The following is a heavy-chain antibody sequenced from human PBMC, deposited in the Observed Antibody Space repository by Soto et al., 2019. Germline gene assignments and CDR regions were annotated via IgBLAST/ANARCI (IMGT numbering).Heavy chain of an antibody. D-gene: IGHD3-10*01. CDR2: MNPNSGNT. CDR3: ARGELLWFGELLR. Sequence: QVQLVQSGAEVKKPGASVKVSCKASGYTFTSYDINWVRQATGQGLEWMGWMNPNSGNTGYAQKFQGRVTMTRNTSISTAYMELSILRPEDTAVDYCARGELLWFGELLRWGQGTLVTVSS. V-gene: IGHV1-8*01. J-gene: IGHJ4*02. CDR1: GYTFTSYD.